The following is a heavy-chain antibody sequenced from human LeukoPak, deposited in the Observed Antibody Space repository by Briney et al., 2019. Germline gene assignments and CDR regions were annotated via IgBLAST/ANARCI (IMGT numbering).Heavy chain of an antibody. CDR2: INPNSGGT. D-gene: IGHD3-10*01. J-gene: IGHJ2*01. V-gene: IGHV1-2*06. CDR1: GYTFTGYY. Sequence: ASVKVSCKASGYTFTGYYMHWVRQAPGQGGEWMGRINPNSGGTNYAQKFQWGVTMTRDTSLSTGYSEYGRVRCDDTAVYYCATWRHVGHWYFDLWGRSTLVTVSS. CDR3: ATWRHVGHWYFDL.